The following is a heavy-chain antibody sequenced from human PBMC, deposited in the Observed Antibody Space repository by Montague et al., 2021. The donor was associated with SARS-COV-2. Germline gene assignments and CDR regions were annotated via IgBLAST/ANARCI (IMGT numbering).Heavy chain of an antibody. V-gene: IGHV3-48*03. J-gene: IGHJ4*02. D-gene: IGHD3-10*01. CDR3: ARDGRFGELDY. Sequence: YIMRTGSSINYADSVKSRFTISRDNAKNSLYLQMNSLRAEDTAVYYCARDGRFGELDYWGQGTLVTVST. CDR2: IMRTGSSI.